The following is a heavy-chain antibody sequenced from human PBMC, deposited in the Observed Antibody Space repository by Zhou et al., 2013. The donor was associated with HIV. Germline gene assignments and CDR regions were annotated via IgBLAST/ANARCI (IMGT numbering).Heavy chain of an antibody. Sequence: VQLVESGGGVVQPGGSLRLSCVASGFSFSSYGMHWVRQAPGKGLEWVAFIRYDGSTKYNADSVKGRFTISRDNSKNTLYLQMNSLRAEDTAVYYCALGLYSSVWGRDYWGQGTLVTVSS. V-gene: IGHV3-30*02. J-gene: IGHJ4*02. CDR1: GFSFSSYG. CDR3: ALGLYSSVWGRDY. CDR2: IRYDGSTK. D-gene: IGHD6-19*01.